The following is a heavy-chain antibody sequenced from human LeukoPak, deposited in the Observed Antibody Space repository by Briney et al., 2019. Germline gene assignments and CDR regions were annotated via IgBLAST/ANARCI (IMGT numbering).Heavy chain of an antibody. V-gene: IGHV4-59*08. Sequence: SETLSLTCTVSGASISSYYWSWIRQPPGKGLEYIGYIHYSGITNYNPSLKSRVTISVDTSKNQFSLRLSSVTAADTAVYYCARHDTRGGAYDIWGQGTMVTVSS. D-gene: IGHD3-10*01. CDR3: ARHDTRGGAYDI. CDR1: GASISSYY. CDR2: IHYSGIT. J-gene: IGHJ3*02.